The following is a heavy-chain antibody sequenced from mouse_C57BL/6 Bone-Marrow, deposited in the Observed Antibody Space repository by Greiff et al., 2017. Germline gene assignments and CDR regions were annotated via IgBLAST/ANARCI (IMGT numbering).Heavy chain of an antibody. J-gene: IGHJ3*01. V-gene: IGHV1-76*01. CDR3: ARSGLRPWFAY. Sequence: QVQLQQSGAELVRPGASVKLSCKASGYTFTDYYINWVKQRPGQGLEWIARIYPGSGNTYYNEKFKGKATLTAEKSSSTAYMQLSSLTSEDSAVSFCARSGLRPWFAYWGQGTLVTVSA. CDR1: GYTFTDYY. D-gene: IGHD1-1*01. CDR2: IYPGSGNT.